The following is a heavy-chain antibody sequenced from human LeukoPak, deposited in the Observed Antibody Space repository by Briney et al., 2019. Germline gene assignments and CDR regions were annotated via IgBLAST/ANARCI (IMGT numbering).Heavy chain of an antibody. Sequence: SETLSLTCTVSGGSISSYYWSWIRQPPGKGLEWIGYIYYSGSTNYNPSLKSRVTISVDTSKNQFSLKLSSVTAADTAVYYCARVGCGSYYRALDYWGQGTLVTVSS. D-gene: IGHD1-26*01. CDR2: IYYSGST. CDR1: GGSISSYY. CDR3: ARVGCGSYYRALDY. J-gene: IGHJ4*02. V-gene: IGHV4-59*01.